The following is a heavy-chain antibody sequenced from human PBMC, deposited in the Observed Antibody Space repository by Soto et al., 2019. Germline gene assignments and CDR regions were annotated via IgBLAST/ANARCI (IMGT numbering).Heavy chain of an antibody. Sequence: SVKVSCKASGCTFSSYAISWVRQAPGQGLEWMGGIIPIFGTANYAQKFQGRVTITADESTSTAYMELSSLRSEDTAVYYCARTPYYYDSSGLFDYWGQGTLVTVSS. CDR2: IIPIFGTA. D-gene: IGHD3-22*01. CDR3: ARTPYYYDSSGLFDY. CDR1: GCTFSSYA. J-gene: IGHJ4*02. V-gene: IGHV1-69*13.